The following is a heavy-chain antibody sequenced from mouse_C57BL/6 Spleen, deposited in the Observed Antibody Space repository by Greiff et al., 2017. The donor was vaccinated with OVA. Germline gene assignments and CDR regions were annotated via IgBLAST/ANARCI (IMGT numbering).Heavy chain of an antibody. CDR2: IYPSDSET. Sequence: QVQLKQPGAELVRPGSSVKLSCKASGYTFTSYWMDWVKQRPGQGLEWIGNIYPSDSETHYNQKFKDKATLTVDKSSSTAYMQLSSLTSEDSAVYYCASLLRYPFAYWGQGTLVTVSA. J-gene: IGHJ3*01. V-gene: IGHV1-61*01. D-gene: IGHD1-1*01. CDR1: GYTFTSYW. CDR3: ASLLRYPFAY.